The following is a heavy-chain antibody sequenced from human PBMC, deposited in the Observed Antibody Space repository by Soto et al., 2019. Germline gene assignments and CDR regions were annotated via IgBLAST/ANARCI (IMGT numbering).Heavy chain of an antibody. Sequence: SETLSLPCTVSGGSISSSSYYWGWIRQPPGKGLEWIGSIYYSGSTYYNPSLKSRVTISVDTSKNQFSLKLSSVTAADTAVYYCARHLSGRNLFGYSSSWPYYFDYWGQGTLVTVSS. CDR1: GGSISSSSYY. D-gene: IGHD6-13*01. CDR3: ARHLSGRNLFGYSSSWPYYFDY. V-gene: IGHV4-39*01. CDR2: IYYSGST. J-gene: IGHJ4*02.